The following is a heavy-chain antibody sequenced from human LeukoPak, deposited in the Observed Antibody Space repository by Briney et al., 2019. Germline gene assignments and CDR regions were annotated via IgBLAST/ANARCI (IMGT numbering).Heavy chain of an antibody. CDR3: ARDPQQLVGATGGGFNF. CDR2: ISAYNGNT. CDR1: GYTFTSYG. J-gene: IGHJ4*02. Sequence: SVNVSCKASGYTFTSYGISWVRQAPGQGLEWMGWISAYNGNTNYAQKLQGRVTMTTDTSTSTAYMELRSLRSDDTAVYYCARDPQQLVGATGGGFNFWGQGTPVTVSS. D-gene: IGHD1-26*01. V-gene: IGHV1-18*01.